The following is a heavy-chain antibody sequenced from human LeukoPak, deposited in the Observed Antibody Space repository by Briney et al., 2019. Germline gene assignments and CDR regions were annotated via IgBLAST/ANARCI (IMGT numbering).Heavy chain of an antibody. D-gene: IGHD3-10*01. CDR2: IYTSGST. J-gene: IGHJ5*02. CDR1: GGSISSYY. CDR3: AIKPPSGWFGTGWLDP. V-gene: IGHV4-4*07. Sequence: SETLSLTCTVAGGSISSYYWSWIRQPAGKGLEWIGRIYTSGSTNYNPSLKSRVTMSVDPSKNQFSLKLSSVTAADTAVYYCAIKPPSGWFGTGWLDPWGQGTLVTVSS.